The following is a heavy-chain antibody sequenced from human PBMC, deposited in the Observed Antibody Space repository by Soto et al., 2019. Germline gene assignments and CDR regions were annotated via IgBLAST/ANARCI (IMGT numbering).Heavy chain of an antibody. CDR3: ARMDSYSTYHWFDP. V-gene: IGHV2-26*01. J-gene: IGHJ5*02. CDR1: GFSLSNVRMG. D-gene: IGHD6-13*01. CDR2: IFSNDEK. Sequence: QVTLKESGPVLVKPTETLTLTCTVSGFSLSNVRMGVSWIRQPPGQALQCLAHIFSNDEKSYSTSLKSRLTISKDTSKSQVVLTMTNMDPVDTATYYCARMDSYSTYHWFDPWGQGTLVTVSS.